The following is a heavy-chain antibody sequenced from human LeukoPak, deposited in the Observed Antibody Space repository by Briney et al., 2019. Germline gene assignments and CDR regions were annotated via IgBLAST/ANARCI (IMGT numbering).Heavy chain of an antibody. D-gene: IGHD3-10*01. CDR2: INPSGGST. V-gene: IGHV1-46*01. CDR1: GYTFTSYY. CDR3: ARDRAGGSGTNWFDP. Sequence: ASVKVSCKASGYTFTSYYMHWVRQAPGQGLEWMGIINPSGGSTSYAQKFQGRVTMTRDTSTSTVYMELSSLRSEDTAVYYCARDRAGGSGTNWFDPWGQGTLVTVSS. J-gene: IGHJ5*02.